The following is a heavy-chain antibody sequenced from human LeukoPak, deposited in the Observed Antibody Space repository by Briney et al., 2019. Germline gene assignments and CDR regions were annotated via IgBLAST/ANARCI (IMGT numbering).Heavy chain of an antibody. CDR3: AREVERRIVN. J-gene: IGHJ4*02. D-gene: IGHD1-1*01. V-gene: IGHV3-53*01. CDR1: GFTVSSNY. CDR2: IYSGGST. Sequence: GGSPRLSCAASGFTVSSNYMSWVRQAPGKGLEWVSVIYSGGSTYYADSVKGRFTISRDNSKDTLYLQMNSLRAEDTAVYYCAREVERRIVNWGQGTLVTVSS.